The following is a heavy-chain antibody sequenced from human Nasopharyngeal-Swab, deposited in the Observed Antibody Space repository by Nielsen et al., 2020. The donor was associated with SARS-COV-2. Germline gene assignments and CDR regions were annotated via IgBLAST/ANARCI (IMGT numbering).Heavy chain of an antibody. Sequence: GGSLRLSCAASGFTFSSYWMSWVRQAPGKGLEWVSAISGSGGSTYYADSVKGRFTISRDNSKNTLYLQMNSLRAEDTAVYYCAKDYGDYGIYWYFDLWGRGTLVTVSS. CDR1: GFTFSSYW. D-gene: IGHD4-17*01. V-gene: IGHV3-23*01. CDR2: ISGSGGST. CDR3: AKDYGDYGIYWYFDL. J-gene: IGHJ2*01.